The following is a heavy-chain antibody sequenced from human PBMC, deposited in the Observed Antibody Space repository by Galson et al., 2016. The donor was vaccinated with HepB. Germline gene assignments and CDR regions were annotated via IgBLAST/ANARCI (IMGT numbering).Heavy chain of an antibody. CDR3: ARDIYEGAMDV. Sequence: SLRLSCAASGFSVSRNYMTWVRQAPGKGLEWVSSIYSGGRTYYADSVKGRFTISRDNSKNPLFLQMTGLRADDTAVYYCARDIYEGAMDVWGKGTTVTVSS. J-gene: IGHJ6*03. V-gene: IGHV3-53*01. CDR1: GFSVSRNY. D-gene: IGHD5/OR15-5a*01. CDR2: IYSGGRT.